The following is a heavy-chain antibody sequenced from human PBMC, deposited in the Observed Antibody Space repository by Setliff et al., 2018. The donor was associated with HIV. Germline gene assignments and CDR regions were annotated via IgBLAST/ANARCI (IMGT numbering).Heavy chain of an antibody. J-gene: IGHJ6*03. CDR1: GFTFSSYT. D-gene: IGHD6-19*01. CDR3: ARVWEGWFHYYYYYYMDV. Sequence: GSLRLSCAASGFTFSSYTMNWVRQAPGKGLEWVSSISSTSRYIYYADSVKGRFTNSRDNAKNSLYLQMNSLRAEDSAVYYCARVWEGWFHYYYYYYMDVWGKGTTVTVSS. V-gene: IGHV3-21*01. CDR2: ISSTSRYI.